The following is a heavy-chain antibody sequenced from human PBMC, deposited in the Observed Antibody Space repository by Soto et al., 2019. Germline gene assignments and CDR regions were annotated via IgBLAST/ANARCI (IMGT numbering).Heavy chain of an antibody. V-gene: IGHV4-59*01. CDR3: ARDRYCSGGSCHAGDNWFDP. CDR2: IYYSGST. J-gene: IGHJ5*02. D-gene: IGHD2-15*01. CDR1: GGSISSYY. Sequence: QVQLQESGPGLVKPSETLSLTCTVSGGSISSYYWSWIRQPPGKGLEWIGYIYYSGSTNYNPSLKSRVTISVDTSKNQFSLKLSSVTAADTAVYYCARDRYCSGGSCHAGDNWFDPWGQGTLVTVSS.